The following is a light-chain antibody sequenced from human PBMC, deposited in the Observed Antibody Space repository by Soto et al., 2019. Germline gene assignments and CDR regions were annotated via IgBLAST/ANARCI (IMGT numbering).Light chain of an antibody. Sequence: LSASVGDRVTITCRASQSIRYYLAWYQQMPGKAPKLLIYGASSLQSGVPSRFSGSGSGTEFTLTISSLQPDDFATYFCQHHNSYSQTFGQGTKVDIK. V-gene: IGKV1-5*01. J-gene: IGKJ1*01. CDR3: QHHNSYSQT. CDR1: QSIRYY. CDR2: GAS.